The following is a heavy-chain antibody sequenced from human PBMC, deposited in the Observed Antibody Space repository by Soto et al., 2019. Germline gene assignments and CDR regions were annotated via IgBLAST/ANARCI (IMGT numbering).Heavy chain of an antibody. CDR3: ARGGSNDWQVAFDI. Sequence: QLQQWGAGLLKPSETLSLTCVVSGGSFSTYYYNWSRKSPGKGLEWIGEINHSGSNNYSPSLKSRVTMSLDTSKNQFSLKLTSVTAADTAVYYCARGGSNDWQVAFDIWGQGTMVTVSS. D-gene: IGHD3-9*01. CDR1: GGSFSTYY. J-gene: IGHJ3*02. CDR2: INHSGSN. V-gene: IGHV4-34*01.